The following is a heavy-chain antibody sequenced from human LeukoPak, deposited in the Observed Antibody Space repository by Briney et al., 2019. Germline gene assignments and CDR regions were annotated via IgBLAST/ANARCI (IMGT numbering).Heavy chain of an antibody. V-gene: IGHV1-69*13. CDR3: AREGAMATYYYYYYMDV. CDR1: GGTFSSYA. D-gene: IGHD5-18*01. J-gene: IGHJ6*03. CDR2: IIPIFGTA. Sequence: GASVKVSCKASGGTFSSYAISWVRQAPGQGLEWMGGIIPIFGTANYAQKFQGRVTITADESTSTAYMELSSLRSEDTAVYYCAREGAMATYYYYYYMDVWGKGTTVTVSS.